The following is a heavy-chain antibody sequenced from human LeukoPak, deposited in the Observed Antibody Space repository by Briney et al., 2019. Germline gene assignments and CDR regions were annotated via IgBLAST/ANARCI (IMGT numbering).Heavy chain of an antibody. J-gene: IGHJ4*02. D-gene: IGHD3-10*01. CDR3: ARVSTMVRGVDY. V-gene: IGHV4-34*01. CDR2: INHSGST. CDR1: GGSFSGYY. Sequence: SETLSLTCAVYGGSFSGYYWSWIRQPPGKGLEWIGEINHSGSTNYNPSLKSRVTISVDTSKNQFSLKLSSVTAADTAVYYCARVSTMVRGVDYWGQGTLVTVSS.